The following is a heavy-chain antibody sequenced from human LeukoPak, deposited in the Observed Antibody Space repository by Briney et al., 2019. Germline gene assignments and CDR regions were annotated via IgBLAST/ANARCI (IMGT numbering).Heavy chain of an antibody. CDR1: GGSISSGSYY. J-gene: IGHJ4*02. D-gene: IGHD6-13*01. CDR2: IYTSGST. CDR3: ARQSPYSSSLDY. Sequence: PSETLSLTCTVSGGSISSGSYYWSWIRQPAGKGLEWIGRIYTSGSTNYNPSLKSRVTISVDKSKNQFSLKLSSVTAADTAVYYCARQSPYSSSLDYWGQGTLVTVSS. V-gene: IGHV4-61*02.